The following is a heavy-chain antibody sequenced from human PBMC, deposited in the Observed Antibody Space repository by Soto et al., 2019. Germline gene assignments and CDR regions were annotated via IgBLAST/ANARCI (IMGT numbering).Heavy chain of an antibody. J-gene: IGHJ6*02. Sequence: QVQLMESGGGVVQPGRSLRLSCAASGFTFSSYAMHWVRQAPGKGLEWVAVISYDGSNKYYADSVKGRFTISRDNSKNTLYLQMNSLRAEDTAVYYCARDKEIAAAGTNYYYYGMDVWGQGTTVTVSS. CDR2: ISYDGSNK. CDR1: GFTFSSYA. D-gene: IGHD6-13*01. V-gene: IGHV3-30-3*01. CDR3: ARDKEIAAAGTNYYYYGMDV.